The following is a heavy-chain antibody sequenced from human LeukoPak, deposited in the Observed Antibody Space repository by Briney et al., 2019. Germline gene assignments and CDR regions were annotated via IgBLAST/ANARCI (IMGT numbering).Heavy chain of an antibody. Sequence: TSETLSLTCTVSGGSIDSRSYYWDWIRQAPGKGLEWIGPIYHSGSTEYNPSLKSRVAIFVDTSKNQFSLILHSVAAADTAVYYCARRSEFDNTHYHYFDYWGQGALVTVSS. CDR1: GGSIDSRSYY. CDR2: IYHSGST. D-gene: IGHD2-15*01. V-gene: IGHV4-39*01. CDR3: ARRSEFDNTHYHYFDY. J-gene: IGHJ4*02.